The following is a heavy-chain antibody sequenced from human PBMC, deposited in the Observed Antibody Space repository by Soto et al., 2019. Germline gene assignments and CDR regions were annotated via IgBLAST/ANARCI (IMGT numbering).Heavy chain of an antibody. CDR1: GYPFINFY. D-gene: IGHD4-17*01. J-gene: IGHJ4*02. CDR2: VNPSGHIS. V-gene: IGHV1-46*01. Sequence: QVQLVQSGAEVKKPGAPVKVSCKASGYPFINFYIHWVRLVPGQGLEWMGIVNPSGHISHYAARFQGRVTMTSDTSTSTVYMELSSLTSDDTAPYYCTAGPVTSCLHYWGQGTLVTVSS. CDR3: TAGPVTSCLHY.